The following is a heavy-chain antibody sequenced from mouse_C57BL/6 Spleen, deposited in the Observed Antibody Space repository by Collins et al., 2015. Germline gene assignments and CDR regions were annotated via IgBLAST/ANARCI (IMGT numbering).Heavy chain of an antibody. J-gene: IGHJ3*01. V-gene: IGHV1-18*01. CDR1: GYTFTDYN. D-gene: IGHD3-1*01. Sequence: EVLLQQSGPELVRPGASVKIPCKASGYTFTDYNMDWVKQSHGKSLEWIGDINPNNGGTIYNQKFKGKATLTVDKSSSTAYMELRSLTSEDTAVYYCARWRARATLGPWFAYWGQGTLVTVSA. CDR3: ARWRARATLGPWFAY. CDR2: INPNNGGT.